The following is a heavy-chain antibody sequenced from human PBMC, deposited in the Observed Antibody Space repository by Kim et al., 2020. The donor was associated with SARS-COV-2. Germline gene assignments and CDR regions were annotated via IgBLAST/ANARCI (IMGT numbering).Heavy chain of an antibody. D-gene: IGHD1-26*01. CDR2: IYHSGST. J-gene: IGHJ5*02. Sequence: SETLSLTCTVSGYSISSGYYWGWIRQPPGKGLEWIGSIYHSGSTYYNPSLKSRVTISVDTSKNQFSLKLSSVTAADTAVYYCARDLSLDGWEPIGWFDPWGQGTLVTVSS. CDR3: ARDLSLDGWEPIGWFDP. V-gene: IGHV4-38-2*02. CDR1: GYSISSGYY.